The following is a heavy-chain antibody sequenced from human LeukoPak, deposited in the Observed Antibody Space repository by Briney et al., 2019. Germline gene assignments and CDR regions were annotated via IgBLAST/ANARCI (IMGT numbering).Heavy chain of an antibody. V-gene: IGHV4-39*07. CDR3: TRGASGVTLKPDY. CDR2: IYYSGST. Sequence: SETLSLTCTVSGGSISSSSYYWGWIRQPPGKGLEWIGSIYYSGSTYYNPSLKSRVTISVDTSKNQFSLKLSSVTAADTAVYYCTRGASGVTLKPDYWGQATLVTVSS. CDR1: GGSISSSSYY. J-gene: IGHJ4*02. D-gene: IGHD3-10*01.